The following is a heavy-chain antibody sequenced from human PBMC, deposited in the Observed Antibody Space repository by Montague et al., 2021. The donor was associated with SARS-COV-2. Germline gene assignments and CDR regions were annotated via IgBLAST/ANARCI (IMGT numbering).Heavy chain of an antibody. V-gene: IGHV3-66*01. D-gene: IGHD6-19*01. J-gene: IGHJ4*02. CDR2: IYIGGIT. Sequence: SLRLSCAVSGFTVSNYYMSWVRRAPGQGLEWVSVIYIGGITYCADSVKGRFVISRDNSKNMLSLQMNSLRAEDTALYYCSREPAVGGEYYFDHWGQGTLVTVSS. CDR3: SREPAVGGEYYFDH. CDR1: GFTVSNYY.